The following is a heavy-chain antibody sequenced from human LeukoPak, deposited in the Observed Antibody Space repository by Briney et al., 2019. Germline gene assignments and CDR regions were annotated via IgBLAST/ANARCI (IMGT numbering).Heavy chain of an antibody. CDR1: GGTFISYA. CDR3: AEGCSGGSCYPYYYYGMDV. V-gene: IGHV1-69*13. D-gene: IGHD2-15*01. CDR2: IIPIFGTA. J-gene: IGHJ6*02. Sequence: SVKVSCKASGGTFISYAISWVRQAPGQGLEWMGGIIPIFGTANYAQKFQGRVTITADESTSTAYMELSSLRSEDTAVHYCAEGCSGGSCYPYYYYGMDVWGQGTTVTVSS.